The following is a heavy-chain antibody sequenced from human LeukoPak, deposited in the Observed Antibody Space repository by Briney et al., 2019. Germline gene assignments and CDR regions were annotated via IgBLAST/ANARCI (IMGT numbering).Heavy chain of an antibody. CDR2: IYYSGST. CDR3: ARALRSSSWKYNWFDP. CDR1: GGSIGSSSYY. J-gene: IGHJ5*02. V-gene: IGHV4-39*07. Sequence: SETLSLTCTVSGGSIGSSSYYWGWIRQPPGKGLEWIGSIYYSGSTYYNPSLKSRVTISVDTSKNQFSLKLSSVTAADTAVYYCARALRSSSWKYNWFDPWGQGTLVTVSS. D-gene: IGHD6-13*01.